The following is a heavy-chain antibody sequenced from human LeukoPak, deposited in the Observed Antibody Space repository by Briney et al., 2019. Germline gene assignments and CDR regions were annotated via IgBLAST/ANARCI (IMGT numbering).Heavy chain of an antibody. D-gene: IGHD7-27*01. CDR1: GFSFRDFW. CDR2: ISSSSSTI. J-gene: IGHJ4*02. Sequence: PGGSLRLSXAASGFSFRDFWMTWVRQAPGKGLEWVSYISSSSSTIYYADSVKGRFTISRDNAKNSLYLHMNSLRAEDTAVYYCARETLGIDYWGQGTLVTVSS. V-gene: IGHV3-48*01. CDR3: ARETLGIDY.